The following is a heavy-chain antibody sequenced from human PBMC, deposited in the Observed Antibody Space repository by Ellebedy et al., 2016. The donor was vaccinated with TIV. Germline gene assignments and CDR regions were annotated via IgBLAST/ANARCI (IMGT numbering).Heavy chain of an antibody. D-gene: IGHD3-22*01. V-gene: IGHV4-39*01. CDR1: GGSISSGGYY. Sequence: SETLSLTXTVSGGSISSGGYYWSWIRQHPGKGLEWIGSIYYSGSTYYNPSLKSRVTISVDTSKNQFPLKLSSVTAADTAVYYCASYGYYVFPNYWGQGTLVTVSS. CDR3: ASYGYYVFPNY. J-gene: IGHJ4*02. CDR2: IYYSGST.